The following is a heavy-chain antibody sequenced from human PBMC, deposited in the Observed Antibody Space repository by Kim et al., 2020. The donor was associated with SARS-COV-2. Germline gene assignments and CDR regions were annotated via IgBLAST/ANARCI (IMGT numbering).Heavy chain of an antibody. CDR2: ISSSSSYI. CDR1: GFTFSSYS. CDR3: ARDAGARYFDWPRRGYFDY. J-gene: IGHJ4*02. D-gene: IGHD3-9*01. V-gene: IGHV3-21*01. Sequence: GGSLRLSCAASGFTFSSYSMNWVRQAPGKGLEWVSSISSSSSYIYYADSVKGRFTISRDNAKNSLYLQMNSLRAEDTAVYYCARDAGARYFDWPRRGYFDYWGQGTLVTVSS.